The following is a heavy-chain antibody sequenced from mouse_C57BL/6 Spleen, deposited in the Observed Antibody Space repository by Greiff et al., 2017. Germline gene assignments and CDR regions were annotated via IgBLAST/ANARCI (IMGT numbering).Heavy chain of an antibody. J-gene: IGHJ2*01. D-gene: IGHD1-1*01. V-gene: IGHV5-9*01. CDR1: GFTFSSYT. Sequence: EVQRVESGGGLVKPGGSLKLSCAASGFTFSSYTMSWVRQTPEKRLEWVATISGGGGNTYYPDSVKGRFTISRDNAKNTLYLQMSSLRSEDTALYYCARNYGRDYFDYWGQGTTLTVSS. CDR3: ARNYGRDYFDY. CDR2: ISGGGGNT.